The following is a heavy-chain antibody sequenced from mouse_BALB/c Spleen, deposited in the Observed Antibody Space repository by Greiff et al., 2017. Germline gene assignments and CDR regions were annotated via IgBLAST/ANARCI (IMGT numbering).Heavy chain of an antibody. D-gene: IGHD2-4*01. V-gene: IGHV1-82*01. Sequence: QVQLKESGPELVKPGASVKISCKASGYAFSSSWMNWVKQRPGQGLEWIGRIYPGDGDTNYNGKFKGKATLTADKSSSTAYMQLSSLTSVDSAVYFCARSNYDYDVAYWGQGTLVTVSA. J-gene: IGHJ3*01. CDR3: ARSNYDYDVAY. CDR2: IYPGDGDT. CDR1: GYAFSSSW.